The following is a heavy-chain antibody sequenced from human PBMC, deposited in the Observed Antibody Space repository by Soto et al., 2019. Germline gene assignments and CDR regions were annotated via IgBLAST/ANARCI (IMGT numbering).Heavy chain of an antibody. V-gene: IGHV3-23*01. Sequence: GGSLRLSCAASGFTFTDYALSWVRQAPGKGLEWVATISGIGGSTYLADSVKGRLSIYRDNSKNTVSLLMNSLRAEVTAVYFCARGSSGYISSWYYFDYWGRGTLVTVSS. CDR2: ISGIGGST. D-gene: IGHD6-13*01. J-gene: IGHJ4*02. CDR1: GFTFTDYA. CDR3: ARGSSGYISSWYYFDY.